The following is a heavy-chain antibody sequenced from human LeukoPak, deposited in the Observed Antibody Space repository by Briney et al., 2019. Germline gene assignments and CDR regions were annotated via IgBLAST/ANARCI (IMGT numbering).Heavy chain of an antibody. D-gene: IGHD5-12*01. Sequence: ASVKASCKASGYTFTSYGISWVRQAPGQGLEWMGWISAYNGNTNYAQKLQGRVTMTTDTSTSTAYMELRSLRSDDTAVYYCARDGLGWLRPYYFDYWGQGTLVTVSS. CDR3: ARDGLGWLRPYYFDY. CDR2: ISAYNGNT. CDR1: GYTFTSYG. V-gene: IGHV1-18*04. J-gene: IGHJ4*02.